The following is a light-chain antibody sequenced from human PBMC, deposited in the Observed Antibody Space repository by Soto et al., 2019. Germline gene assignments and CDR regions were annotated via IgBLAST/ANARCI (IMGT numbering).Light chain of an antibody. J-gene: IGKJ4*01. V-gene: IGKV3-11*01. CDR2: VAS. CDR3: QQSSNWPLT. CDR1: QSVSSC. Sequence: EIVLTQSPATLSLSPGERATLSSRASQSVSSCLAWYQQKPGQAPRLLIYVASNRATGIPARFSGSGSGTDFTLTISSLEPEDFAVYYCQQSSNWPLTFGGGTKVEIK.